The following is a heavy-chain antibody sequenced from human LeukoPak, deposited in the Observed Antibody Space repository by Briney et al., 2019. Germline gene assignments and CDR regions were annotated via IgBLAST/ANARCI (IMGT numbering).Heavy chain of an antibody. CDR3: AKVTVLEVFSDMGFDY. V-gene: IGHV3-23*01. CDR2: ISGSGGST. CDR1: GFTLSSYA. Sequence: GGSLRLSCAASGFTLSSYALSWVRQAPRTGLEWVSAISGSGGSTYYADSVKGRFTISRDNSKNTLYLQMNSLRAEDTAVYYCAKVTVLEVFSDMGFDYWGQGTLVTVSS. J-gene: IGHJ4*02. D-gene: IGHD3-9*01.